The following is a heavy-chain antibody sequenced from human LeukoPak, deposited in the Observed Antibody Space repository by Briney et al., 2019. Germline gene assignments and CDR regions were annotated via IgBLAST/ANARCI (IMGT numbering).Heavy chain of an antibody. V-gene: IGHV1-2*06. Sequence: ASVKVSCKGSGYTFTSYYMHWVRQAPGQGLEWMGRINPNSGGTNYAQKFQGRVTMTRDTSISTAYMELSRLRSDDTAVYYCARDISIAARVDYWGQGTLVTVSS. CDR2: INPNSGGT. D-gene: IGHD6-6*01. CDR3: ARDISIAARVDY. CDR1: GYTFTSYY. J-gene: IGHJ4*02.